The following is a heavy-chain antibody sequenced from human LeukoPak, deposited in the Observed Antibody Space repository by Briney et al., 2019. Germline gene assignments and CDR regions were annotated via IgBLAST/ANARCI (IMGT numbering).Heavy chain of an antibody. CDR3: ARFFDFSASCYLDY. D-gene: IGHD3-9*01. CDR2: INPHDSDT. V-gene: IGHV5-51*01. J-gene: IGHJ4*02. CDR1: GYTFSNHW. Sequence: GESLKISCQASGYTFSNHWIAWVRQMPGGKDLEWMAIINPHDSDTRYSPSFEGQVTISADKSISTAYLQWSGLKASDTAMYFCARFFDFSASCYLDYWGQGTLVTVSS.